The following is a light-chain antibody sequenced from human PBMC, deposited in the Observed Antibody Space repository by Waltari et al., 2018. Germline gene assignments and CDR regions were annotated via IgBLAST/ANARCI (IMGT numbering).Light chain of an antibody. Sequence: SYALTQPPSVSVSPGQSATITCSGDNLGDKYASWYQQRPGQSPVLVIYREGMRPSGIPGRFDGTNSGNTATLTISETQGMDEADDYCRTWDSSAGVFGGGTKLTVL. CDR3: RTWDSSAGV. V-gene: IGLV3-1*01. J-gene: IGLJ3*02. CDR2: REG. CDR1: NLGDKY.